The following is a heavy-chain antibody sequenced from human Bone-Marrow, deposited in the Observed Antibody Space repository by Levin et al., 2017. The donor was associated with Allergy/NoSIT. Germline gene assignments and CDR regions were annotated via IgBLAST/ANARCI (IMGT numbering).Heavy chain of an antibody. CDR2: TSHDEGNK. CDR1: GFTFSGPA. J-gene: IGHJ4*02. CDR3: ATAPGVAVAANKWYFAY. V-gene: IGHV3-30-3*01. D-gene: IGHD6-19*01. Sequence: LSLTCVASGFTFSGPAMHWVRPAPGKGLEWVAATSHDEGNKYYADSVKGRFTISRDNSKNTLFLQMNSLRAEDTAVYYCATAPGVAVAANKWYFAYWGQGTLVTVSS.